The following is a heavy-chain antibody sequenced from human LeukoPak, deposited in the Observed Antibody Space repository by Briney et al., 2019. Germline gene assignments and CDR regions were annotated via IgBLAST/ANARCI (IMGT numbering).Heavy chain of an antibody. V-gene: IGHV1-18*01. CDR1: GYTFTSYG. J-gene: IGHJ4*02. Sequence: ASVKVSCKASGYTFTSYGISWVRQAPGQGLEWMGWISAYNGNTNYAQKLQGRVTMTTDTSTSTAYMELRSLRSDDTAVYYCARLYDYYESSGYLPDFDYWGQGTLVTVSS. CDR2: ISAYNGNT. CDR3: ARLYDYYESSGYLPDFDY. D-gene: IGHD3-22*01.